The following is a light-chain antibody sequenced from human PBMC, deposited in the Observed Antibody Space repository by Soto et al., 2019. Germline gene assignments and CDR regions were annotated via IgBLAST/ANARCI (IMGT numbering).Light chain of an antibody. CDR1: QSISSH. V-gene: IGKV3-20*01. CDR3: QQYGSSPRT. J-gene: IGKJ1*01. CDR2: EAS. Sequence: EIVLTQSPATLSLSPGERPTVSCRASQSISSHLAWYQQKPGKAPRLLIYEASNRDTGIPDRFSGSGSVTDFTLTISRLEPEDFAVYFCQQYGSSPRTFGQGTKVDIK.